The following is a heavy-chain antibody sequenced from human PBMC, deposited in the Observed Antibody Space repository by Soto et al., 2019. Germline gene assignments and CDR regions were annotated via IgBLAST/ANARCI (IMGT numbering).Heavy chain of an antibody. CDR2: ISAYNGNT. CDR3: AREAPGDYDFWSGYYYKAPYYYYGMDV. D-gene: IGHD3-3*01. Sequence: ASVKVSCKASGYTFTSYGISWVRQAPGQGLEWMGWISAYNGNTNYAQKLQGRVTMTTDTSTSTAYMELRSLRSDDTAVYYCAREAPGDYDFWSGYYYKAPYYYYGMDVWGQGTTVTVSS. J-gene: IGHJ6*02. CDR1: GYTFTSYG. V-gene: IGHV1-18*01.